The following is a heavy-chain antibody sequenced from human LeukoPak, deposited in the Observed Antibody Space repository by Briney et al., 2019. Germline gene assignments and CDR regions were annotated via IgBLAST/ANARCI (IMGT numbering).Heavy chain of an antibody. CDR2: VYSDGGA. CDR1: GFTFSSSC. J-gene: IGHJ5*02. Sequence: GGSLRLSCAASGFTFSSSCMSWVRQAPGKGLEWVSVVYSDGGAKYADSVKDRFNISRDNSKNMLYPEMSSLRVEDTAVYYCARDRGFGGPQGDNWFDPWGQGTLVTVSS. CDR3: ARDRGFGGPQGDNWFDP. D-gene: IGHD3-16*01. V-gene: IGHV3-53*01.